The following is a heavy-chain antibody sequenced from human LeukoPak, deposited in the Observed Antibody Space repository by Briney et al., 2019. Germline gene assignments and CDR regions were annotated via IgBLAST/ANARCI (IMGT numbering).Heavy chain of an antibody. J-gene: IGHJ6*03. CDR3: ARDLTVRGVISYYYYYMDV. Sequence: PSETLSLTCTVSGGSISSYYWSWIRQPAGKGLEWIGRIYASGSTNYNPSLKSRVTMSVDTSKNQFSLKLSSVTAADTAVYYCARDLTVRGVISYYYYYMDVWGKGTTVTISS. CDR1: GGSISSYY. CDR2: IYASGST. V-gene: IGHV4-4*07. D-gene: IGHD3-10*01.